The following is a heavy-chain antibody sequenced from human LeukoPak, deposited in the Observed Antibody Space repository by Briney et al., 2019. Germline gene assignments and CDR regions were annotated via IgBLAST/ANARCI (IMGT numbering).Heavy chain of an antibody. D-gene: IGHD6-13*01. Sequence: SETLSLTCTVSGGSISSGGYYWSWVRQPPGKGLEWIGYIYHSGSTYYNPSLKSRVTIPLDRSKNQFSLKLSSVTAADTAVYYCARVRIAAAIGEFDCWGQGTLVTVSS. CDR3: ARVRIAAAIGEFDC. J-gene: IGHJ4*02. CDR2: IYHSGST. V-gene: IGHV4-30-2*01. CDR1: GGSISSGGYY.